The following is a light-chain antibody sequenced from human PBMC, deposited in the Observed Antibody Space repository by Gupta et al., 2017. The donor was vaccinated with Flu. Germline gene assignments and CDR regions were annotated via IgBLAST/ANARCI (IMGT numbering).Light chain of an antibody. V-gene: IGLV3-21*02. CDR2: DDS. CDR3: QVWDSRSDHVI. J-gene: IGLJ2*01. CDR1: NIGTKA. Sequence: SYVLTQPPSVSVAPGQAARITCGGNNIGTKAVHWYQQKPGQAPVLVVYDDSDRPSGVPERFSGSNSGNTATLTISRVEAGDEADYYCQVWDSRSDHVIFGGGTKLTVL.